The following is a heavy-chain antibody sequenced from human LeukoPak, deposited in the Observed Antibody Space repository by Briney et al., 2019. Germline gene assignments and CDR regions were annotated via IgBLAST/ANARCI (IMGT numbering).Heavy chain of an antibody. J-gene: IGHJ4*02. V-gene: IGHV3-30-3*01. Sequence: PGRSLRLSCAASGFTFSSYAMHWVRQAPGKGLEWVAVISYDGSNKYYADSVKGRFTISRDNAKNSVDLQMNSLRVEDTAVYYCARGIWVAFRGQGALVTVSS. D-gene: IGHD2-15*01. CDR3: ARGIWVAF. CDR2: ISYDGSNK. CDR1: GFTFSSYA.